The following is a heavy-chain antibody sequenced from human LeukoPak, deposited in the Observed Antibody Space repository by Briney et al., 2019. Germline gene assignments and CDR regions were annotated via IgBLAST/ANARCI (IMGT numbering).Heavy chain of an antibody. D-gene: IGHD5-12*01. Sequence: TVKVSCKASGGTFSSYAISWVRQAPGQGLEWMGRIIPILGIANYAQKFQGRVTITADKSTSTAYMELSSLRSEDTAVYYCAREHADIVATSDYYYYYGMDVWGQGTTVTVSS. CDR1: GGTFSSYA. J-gene: IGHJ6*02. CDR2: IIPILGIA. CDR3: AREHADIVATSDYYYYYGMDV. V-gene: IGHV1-69*04.